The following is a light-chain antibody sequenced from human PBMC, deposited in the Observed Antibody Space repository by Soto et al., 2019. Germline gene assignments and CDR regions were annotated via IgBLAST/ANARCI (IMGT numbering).Light chain of an antibody. CDR3: HQYSTYLWT. Sequence: DIQMTQSPSTLXGSVGDRVTIPFPSSESISSWLAWYQQKPGKAPXXXIYKASSLESGGPSRFSGGGSGTEFTRTIRSLQPDDFATYYGHQYSTYLWTFGQGTKVDIK. CDR1: ESISSW. V-gene: IGKV1-5*03. J-gene: IGKJ1*01. CDR2: KAS.